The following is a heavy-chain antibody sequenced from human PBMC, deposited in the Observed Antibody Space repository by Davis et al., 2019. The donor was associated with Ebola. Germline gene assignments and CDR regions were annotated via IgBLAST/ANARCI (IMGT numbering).Heavy chain of an antibody. D-gene: IGHD4-23*01. CDR2: INPNSGGT. V-gene: IGHV1-2*04. CDR1: GYTFTDYY. Sequence: ASVQVSCKASGYTFTDYYMHWVRQAPGQGLEWMGWINPNSGGTNYAQKFQGWVTMTRDTSISTAYMELRSLRSDDTAVYYCAIATVVTPLSDPWGQGTLVTVSS. CDR3: AIATVVTPLSDP. J-gene: IGHJ5*02.